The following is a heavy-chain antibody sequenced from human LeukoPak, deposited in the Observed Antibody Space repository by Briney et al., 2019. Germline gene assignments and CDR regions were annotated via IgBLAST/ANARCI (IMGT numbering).Heavy chain of an antibody. J-gene: IGHJ4*02. V-gene: IGHV3-7*03. Sequence: GGSLRLSCAASGFPFRTYWMTWVRQAPGKGLEWVANIKHDGTDKYYADSVRGRFAISRDNAKNSLYLQMSALTVGDTAIYYCARDHMSGYYVHWGQGTLVTVSS. D-gene: IGHD2-15*01. CDR1: GFPFRTYW. CDR3: ARDHMSGYYVH. CDR2: IKHDGTDK.